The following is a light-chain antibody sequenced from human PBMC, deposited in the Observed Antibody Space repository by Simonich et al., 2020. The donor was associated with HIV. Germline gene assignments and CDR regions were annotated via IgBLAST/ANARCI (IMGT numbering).Light chain of an antibody. CDR2: GAS. Sequence: ENVLTQSPGTLSLSPGERAPLSCRASQSVSSSYLAWHQQKPGQAPRLLIYGASSRATGIPDRFSGSGSGADFTLTISRLEPEDFAVYYCQQHGASSITFGQGTRLEIK. CDR3: QQHGASSIT. CDR1: QSVSSSY. J-gene: IGKJ5*01. V-gene: IGKV3-20*01.